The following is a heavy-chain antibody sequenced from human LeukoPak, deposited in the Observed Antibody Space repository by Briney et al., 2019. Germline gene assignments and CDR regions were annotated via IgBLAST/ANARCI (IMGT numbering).Heavy chain of an antibody. D-gene: IGHD6-13*01. V-gene: IGHV3-33*01. CDR3: TRVNRGSWYDY. J-gene: IGHJ4*02. CDR2: IWYDGSNK. Sequence: GGSLRLSCATSGFTFNNYGMHWVRQAPGKGLGWVAVIWYDGSNKYYADSVKGRFTVSRDNSKNTLYLQMNSLRGEDTAVYYCTRVNRGSWYDYWGQGTLVTVSS. CDR1: GFTFNNYG.